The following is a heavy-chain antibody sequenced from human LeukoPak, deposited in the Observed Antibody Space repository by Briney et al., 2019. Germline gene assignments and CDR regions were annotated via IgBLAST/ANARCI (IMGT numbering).Heavy chain of an antibody. CDR2: IRNKANSYTT. D-gene: IGHD5-12*01. Sequence: PGGSLRLSCAASGFTFSDHYMDWVRQAPGKGLEWVGRIRNKANSYTTEYAASVKGTFTISRDDSKNSLYLQMNSLRAEDTAVYYCARVQGGYSGYDLDYWGQGTLVTVSS. CDR3: ARVQGGYSGYDLDY. J-gene: IGHJ4*02. CDR1: GFTFSDHY. V-gene: IGHV3-72*01.